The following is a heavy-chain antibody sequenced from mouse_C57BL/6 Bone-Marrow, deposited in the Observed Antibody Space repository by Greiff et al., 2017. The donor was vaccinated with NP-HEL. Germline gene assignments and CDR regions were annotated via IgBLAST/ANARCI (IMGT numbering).Heavy chain of an antibody. V-gene: IGHV1-66*01. CDR3: AREGEDDLYAMDY. CDR2: LYPGSGNT. J-gene: IGHJ4*01. Sequence: QVQLKQSGPELVKPGASVKISCKASGYSFTSYYIHWVKQRPGQGLEWIGWLYPGSGNTKYNEKFKGKATLTADQSSSTAYMQLISLTSEDSAVYDCAREGEDDLYAMDYWGQGTSVTVSS. CDR1: GYSFTSYY. D-gene: IGHD2-12*01.